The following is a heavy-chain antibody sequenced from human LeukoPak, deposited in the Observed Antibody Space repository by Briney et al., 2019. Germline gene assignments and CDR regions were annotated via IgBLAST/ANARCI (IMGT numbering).Heavy chain of an antibody. D-gene: IGHD3-22*01. V-gene: IGHV1-2*02. CDR1: GYTFMGYY. Sequence: ASVKVSCKASGYTFMGYYMHWVRQAPGQGLEWMGWINPNSGGTNYAQKFQGRVTMTRDTSISTAYMELSRLRSDDTAVYYCARERSGYYGGTLDYWGQGTLVTVPS. CDR3: ARERSGYYGGTLDY. J-gene: IGHJ4*02. CDR2: INPNSGGT.